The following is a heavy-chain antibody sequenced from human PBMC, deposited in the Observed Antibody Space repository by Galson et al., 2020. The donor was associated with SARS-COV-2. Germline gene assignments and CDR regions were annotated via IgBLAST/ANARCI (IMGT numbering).Heavy chain of an antibody. Sequence: ASVKVSCKVSGYTLTELSMHWVRQAPGKGLEWMGGFDPEDGETIYAQKFQGRITMTEDTSTDTAYMELSSLRSEDTAVYYCATSTIFGVVISWFDPWGQGTLVTVSS. J-gene: IGHJ5*02. CDR2: FDPEDGET. CDR3: ATSTIFGVVISWFDP. V-gene: IGHV1-24*01. D-gene: IGHD3-3*01. CDR1: GYTLTELS.